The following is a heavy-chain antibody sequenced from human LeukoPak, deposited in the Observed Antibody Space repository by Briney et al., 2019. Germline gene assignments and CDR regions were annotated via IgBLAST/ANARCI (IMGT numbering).Heavy chain of an antibody. CDR2: ISSDGSGK. Sequence: PGGSLRLSCAASGFTFSTYWMTWIRQAPGKGLEWVASISSDGSGKYYMDSVKGRFTISRDNAENSLFLQMNSLGAEDTAVYHCGRVRPGDADYWGQGTLVTVSS. CDR1: GFTFSTYW. D-gene: IGHD1-26*01. V-gene: IGHV3-7*01. J-gene: IGHJ4*02. CDR3: GRVRPGDADY.